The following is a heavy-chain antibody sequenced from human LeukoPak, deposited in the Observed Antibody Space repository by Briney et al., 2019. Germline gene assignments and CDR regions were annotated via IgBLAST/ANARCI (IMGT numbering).Heavy chain of an antibody. CDR3: AGTAMVRNYYYYMDV. Sequence: SETLSLTCTVSGGSISSYYWSWIRQPPGKGLEWIGYIYYSGSTNYNPSLKSRVTISVDTSKNQFSLKLSSVTAADTAVYYCAGTAMVRNYYYYMDVWGKGTTVTVSS. CDR2: IYYSGST. J-gene: IGHJ6*03. D-gene: IGHD5-18*01. V-gene: IGHV4-59*01. CDR1: GGSISSYY.